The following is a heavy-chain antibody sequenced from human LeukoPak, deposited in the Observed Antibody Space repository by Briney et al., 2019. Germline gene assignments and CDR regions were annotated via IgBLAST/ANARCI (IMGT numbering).Heavy chain of an antibody. J-gene: IGHJ5*02. D-gene: IGHD3-10*01. CDR2: ISAYSGNT. CDR1: GYTFTSYG. CDR3: ARLWGLLWFGELYWFDP. V-gene: IGHV1-18*04. Sequence: ASVKVSCKASGYTFTSYGISWVRQAPGQGLEWMGWISAYSGNTNYAQKLQGRVTMTTDTSTSTAYMELRSLRSDDTAVYYCARLWGLLWFGELYWFDPWGQGTLVTVSS.